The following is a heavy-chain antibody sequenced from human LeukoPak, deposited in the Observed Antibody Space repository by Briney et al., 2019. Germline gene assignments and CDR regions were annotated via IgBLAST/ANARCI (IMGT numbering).Heavy chain of an antibody. J-gene: IGHJ6*02. V-gene: IGHV3-30*04. CDR3: ARDRSSVAAAGYGMDV. Sequence: GGSLRLSCAASGFTFSSYAMHWVRQAPGKGLEWVAVISYDGSNKYYADSVKGRFTISRDNSKNTLYLQTSSLRAEDTAVYYCARDRSSVAAAGYGMDVWGQGTTVTVSS. D-gene: IGHD6-13*01. CDR1: GFTFSSYA. CDR2: ISYDGSNK.